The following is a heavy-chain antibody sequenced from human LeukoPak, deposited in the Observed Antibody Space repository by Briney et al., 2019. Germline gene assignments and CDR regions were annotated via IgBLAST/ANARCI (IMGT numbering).Heavy chain of an antibody. Sequence: GGSLRLSCEASGLTFDDYGMHWVRQAPGKGLEWVSSISWNSASVGYVDSAKGRFTISRDNAKKTLYLQMNSLRAEDTALYYCAKDYGYSSSWYDYWGQGTLVTVSS. CDR1: GLTFDDYG. V-gene: IGHV3-9*01. CDR2: ISWNSASV. J-gene: IGHJ4*02. D-gene: IGHD6-13*01. CDR3: AKDYGYSSSWYDY.